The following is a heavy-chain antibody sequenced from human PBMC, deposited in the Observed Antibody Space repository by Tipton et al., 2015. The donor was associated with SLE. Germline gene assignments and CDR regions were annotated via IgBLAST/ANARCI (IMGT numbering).Heavy chain of an antibody. CDR1: GGSLRSYS. Sequence: TLSLTCTVSGGSLRSYSWTWIRQPAGKGLEWIGRVYFGGSTNYNPSLKSRVAISLDTSKKQFSLKLSSVTAGDTAVYYCAREFLNPVTTVHYYFDLWGRGTLVTVSS. J-gene: IGHJ2*01. V-gene: IGHV4-4*07. D-gene: IGHD4-11*01. CDR3: AREFLNPVTTVHYYFDL. CDR2: VYFGGST.